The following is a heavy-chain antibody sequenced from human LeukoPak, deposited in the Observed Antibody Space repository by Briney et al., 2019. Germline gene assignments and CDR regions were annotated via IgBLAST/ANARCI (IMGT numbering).Heavy chain of an antibody. CDR2: IDYSGST. D-gene: IGHD6-19*01. Sequence: SETLSLTCTVSGDSSSNTIYYWGWIRQPPGKGLEWIGSIDYSGSTYYNPSLRSRATISIDTSKHQFSLKLSSVTAADTAVYYCARHRTANNGWPMYYFDYWGQGTLVPVSS. J-gene: IGHJ4*02. V-gene: IGHV4-39*01. CDR3: ARHRTANNGWPMYYFDY. CDR1: GDSSSNTIYY.